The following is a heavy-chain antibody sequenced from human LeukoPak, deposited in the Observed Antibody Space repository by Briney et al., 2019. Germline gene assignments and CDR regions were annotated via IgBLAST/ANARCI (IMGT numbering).Heavy chain of an antibody. D-gene: IGHD2-8*02. J-gene: IGHJ3*02. CDR3: ARRGPTPNTGAFDI. Sequence: SETLSLTCTVSGGSISSSNYYWSWIRQPPGKGLEWIGYIYYSGSTNYNPSLKSRVTISVDTSKNQFSLKLSSVTAADTAVYYCARRGPTPNTGAFDIWGQGTMVTVSS. CDR1: GGSISSSNYY. V-gene: IGHV4-61*05. CDR2: IYYSGST.